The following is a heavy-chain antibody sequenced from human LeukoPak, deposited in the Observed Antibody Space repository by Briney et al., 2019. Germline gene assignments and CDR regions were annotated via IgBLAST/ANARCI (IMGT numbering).Heavy chain of an antibody. J-gene: IGHJ4*02. CDR3: AKERQTGDYFTSDY. D-gene: IGHD4-17*01. CDR2: INGRGIT. Sequence: TGGSLRLSCTASGFTFSSYTMSWVRQAPGEGLEWLSAINGRGITYYAGSVKGRFTISRDNSENTLYLQMNSLIVDDTAVYFCAKERQTGDYFTSDYWGQGTLVTVSS. V-gene: IGHV3-23*01. CDR1: GFTFSSYT.